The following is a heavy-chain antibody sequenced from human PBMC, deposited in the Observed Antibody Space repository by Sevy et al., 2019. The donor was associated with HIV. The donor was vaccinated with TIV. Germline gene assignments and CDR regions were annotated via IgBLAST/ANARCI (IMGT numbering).Heavy chain of an antibody. Sequence: GGSLRLSCAASGFSFTSYEINWVRQAPGKGLEWVSYISSRGTTIYYADSVKGRFTISRDNAKNSLYLQMNSLRAEDTAVYYCARDWRGYIGSGSDYYYYGMDVWGQGTTVTVSS. V-gene: IGHV3-48*03. J-gene: IGHJ6*02. D-gene: IGHD3-10*01. CDR1: GFSFTSYE. CDR2: ISSRGTTI. CDR3: ARDWRGYIGSGSDYYYYGMDV.